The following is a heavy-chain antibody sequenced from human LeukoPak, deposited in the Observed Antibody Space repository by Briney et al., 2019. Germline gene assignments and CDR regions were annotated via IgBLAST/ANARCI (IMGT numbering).Heavy chain of an antibody. CDR3: ARDVLAAAGTYDY. J-gene: IGHJ4*02. CDR1: GCSISSSNW. CDR2: IYYSGST. Sequence: SETLSLTCAVSGCSISSSNWWGWIRQPPGKGLEWIGSIYYSGSTNYNPSLKSRVTISADRFKNQLSLKLSSVTAADTAVYFCARDVLAAAGTYDYWGQGTLVTVSS. D-gene: IGHD6-13*01. V-gene: IGHV4-28*03.